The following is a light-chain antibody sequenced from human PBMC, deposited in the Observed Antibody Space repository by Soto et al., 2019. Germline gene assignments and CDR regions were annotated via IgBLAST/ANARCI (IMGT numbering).Light chain of an antibody. Sequence: QSALSQPASVSGSPGQSITISCTATSSDVGGFNYVSWVQQHPGKAPKLMIYEVSNRPSGVSNRFSGSKSGNTASLTISGLQAEDEADYYCSSYTSSSPYVFGTGTKVTVL. CDR1: SSDVGGFNY. CDR3: SSYTSSSPYV. J-gene: IGLJ1*01. V-gene: IGLV2-14*01. CDR2: EVS.